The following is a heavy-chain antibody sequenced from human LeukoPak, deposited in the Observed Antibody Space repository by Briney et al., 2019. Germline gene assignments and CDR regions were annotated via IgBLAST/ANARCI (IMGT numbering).Heavy chain of an antibody. D-gene: IGHD3-10*01. CDR2: ISAYNGNT. CDR1: GYTFTSHG. CDR3: ASFAGGYYGSGSYYNSPNDY. Sequence: ASVKVSCKASGYTFTSHGISWVRQAPGQGLEWMGWISAYNGNTNYAQKLQGRVTMTTDTSTSTAYMELRSLRSDDTAVYYCASFAGGYYGSGSYYNSPNDYWGQGTLVTVS. J-gene: IGHJ4*02. V-gene: IGHV1-18*01.